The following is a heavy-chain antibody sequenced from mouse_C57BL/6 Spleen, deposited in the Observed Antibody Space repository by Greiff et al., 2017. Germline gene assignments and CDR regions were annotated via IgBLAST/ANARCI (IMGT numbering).Heavy chain of an antibody. V-gene: IGHV1-82*01. Sequence: VKLMESGPELVKPGASVKISCKASGYAFSSSWMNWVKQRPGKGLEGIGRIYPGDGDTNYNGKFKGKATLTADKSSSTAYMQLSSLTSEDSAVYFCASSDYYGSSPFDYWGQGTTLTVSS. CDR2: IYPGDGDT. CDR1: GYAFSSSW. J-gene: IGHJ2*01. CDR3: ASSDYYGSSPFDY. D-gene: IGHD1-1*01.